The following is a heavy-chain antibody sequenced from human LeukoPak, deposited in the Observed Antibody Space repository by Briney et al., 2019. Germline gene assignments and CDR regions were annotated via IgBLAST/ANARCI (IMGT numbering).Heavy chain of an antibody. J-gene: IGHJ4*02. D-gene: IGHD3-22*01. V-gene: IGHV3-53*01. CDR3: ARENRYYDSSGYYSYYIFDY. Sequence: GGSLRLSCAASGFTVSSNYMSWVRQAPGKGLEWVSVIYSGGSTYYADSVKGRFTISRGNSKNTLYLQMNSLRAEDTAVYYCARENRYYDSSGYYSYYIFDYWGQGTLVTVSS. CDR1: GFTVSSNY. CDR2: IYSGGST.